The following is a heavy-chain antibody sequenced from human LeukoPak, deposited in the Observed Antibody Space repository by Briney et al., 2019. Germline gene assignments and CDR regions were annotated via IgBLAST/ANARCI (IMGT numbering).Heavy chain of an antibody. D-gene: IGHD1-26*01. CDR3: AWGSGTYYYFFS. J-gene: IGHJ5*02. Sequence: GGSLRLSCAASGFTFSSYAMSWVRQAPGKGLEWVSAISGSGGSTYYADSVKGRFTISRDNSKNTLYLQMNSLRAEDTAVYHCAWGSGTYYYFFSSGQRTLFTASS. CDR2: ISGSGGST. CDR1: GFTFSSYA. V-gene: IGHV3-23*01.